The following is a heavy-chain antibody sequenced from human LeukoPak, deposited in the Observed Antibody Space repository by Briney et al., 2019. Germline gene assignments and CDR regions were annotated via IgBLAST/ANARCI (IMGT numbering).Heavy chain of an antibody. CDR1: GGSISTSNW. Sequence: SETLSLTCAVSGGSISTSNWWNWIRQSPGKGLEWIGEIYHSGITRYNPSLKSRVTISVDKSNNQISLKLTPVTAADTAVYHCAREIDYYGSGMGYWGQGTLVTVSS. CDR2: IYHSGIT. CDR3: AREIDYYGSGMGY. V-gene: IGHV4-4*02. D-gene: IGHD3-10*01. J-gene: IGHJ4*02.